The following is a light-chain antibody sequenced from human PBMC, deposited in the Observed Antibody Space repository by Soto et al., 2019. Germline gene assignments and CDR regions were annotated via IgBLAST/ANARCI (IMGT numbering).Light chain of an antibody. V-gene: IGKV1-33*01. CDR3: QQYDNLPLT. CDR1: QDISHY. J-gene: IGKJ4*01. CDR2: DAC. Sequence: DIQMTQSPSSLSASVGDRVTITCQASQDISHYLNWYHQKPGKAPKLLIYDACNLETGVPSRFSGSGSGTDFTFTISSLQPEDIATYYCQQYDNLPLTFGGGTKVDIK.